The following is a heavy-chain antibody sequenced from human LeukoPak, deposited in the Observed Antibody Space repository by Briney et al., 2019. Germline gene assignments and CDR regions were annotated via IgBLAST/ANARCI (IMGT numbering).Heavy chain of an antibody. Sequence: GGSLRLSCAASGFSFSAYWMTWVRQAPGTGLEWVANINPAGSETYYVDPVKGRFSTSRDNAKNLVYLQMNSLRAEDTAVYHCARFGYVAAVDVWGQGTPVTVSS. CDR1: GFSFSAYW. D-gene: IGHD2-15*01. V-gene: IGHV3-7*01. CDR2: INPAGSET. CDR3: ARFGYVAAVDV. J-gene: IGHJ4*02.